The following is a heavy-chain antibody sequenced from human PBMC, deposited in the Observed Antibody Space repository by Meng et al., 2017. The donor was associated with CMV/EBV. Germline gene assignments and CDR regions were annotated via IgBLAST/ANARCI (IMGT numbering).Heavy chain of an antibody. CDR3: ARGDGGNFNY. CDR1: GFTFSSYE. J-gene: IGHJ4*02. CDR2: ISSSVSTI. D-gene: IGHD4-23*01. Sequence: GESLKISCAASGFTFSSYEMNWVRQAPGKGLEWVSYISSSVSTIYYTDSVKGRFTISRDNAKNSLYLQMNSLRAEDTAVYYCARGDGGNFNYWGQGTLVTVSS. V-gene: IGHV3-48*03.